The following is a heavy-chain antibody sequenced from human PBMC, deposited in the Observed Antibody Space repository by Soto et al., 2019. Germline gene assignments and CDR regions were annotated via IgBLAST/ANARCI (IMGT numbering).Heavy chain of an antibody. CDR1: GLTFSNYA. CDR2: VGDGGDGI. Sequence: EVQLVESGGGLVQPGGSLRLSCVASGLTFSNYAMQWVRKAPGKGLEWVSVVGDGGDGIHYADSVKDRFTISRDNSKNTVNLQVSSLRAEDTAVYYCATYGQHLMDSWGQGTLVTVSS. J-gene: IGHJ5*01. V-gene: IGHV3-23*04. CDR3: ATYGQHLMDS. D-gene: IGHD6-13*01.